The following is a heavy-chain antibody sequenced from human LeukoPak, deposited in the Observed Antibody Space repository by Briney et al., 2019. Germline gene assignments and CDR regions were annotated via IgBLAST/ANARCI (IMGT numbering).Heavy chain of an antibody. V-gene: IGHV4-4*07. Sequence: PSETLSLTCTVSGGSFSPDYWSWIRQPAGQGLEWIGRIYTSGSSNYNPSLKSRATMSVDTSKNQISLKLTPGTGAETAGYYCARGRISGSFSGFDYWGQGALVTVSS. J-gene: IGHJ4*02. D-gene: IGHD1-26*01. CDR2: IYTSGSS. CDR1: GGSFSPDY. CDR3: ARGRISGSFSGFDY.